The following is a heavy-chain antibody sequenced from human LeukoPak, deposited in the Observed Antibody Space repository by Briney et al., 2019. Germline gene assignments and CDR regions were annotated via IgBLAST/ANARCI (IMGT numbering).Heavy chain of an antibody. CDR2: IYTSGST. CDR1: GGSISSGSYY. Sequence: PSETLSLTCTVSGGSISSGSYYWSWIRQPAGKGLEWIGRIYTSGSTNYNPSLKSRFTISVDTSKNQFSLKLSSVTAADTAVYYCARASYYDSSAGFEAFDIWGQGTMVTVSS. J-gene: IGHJ3*02. D-gene: IGHD3-22*01. CDR3: ARASYYDSSAGFEAFDI. V-gene: IGHV4-61*02.